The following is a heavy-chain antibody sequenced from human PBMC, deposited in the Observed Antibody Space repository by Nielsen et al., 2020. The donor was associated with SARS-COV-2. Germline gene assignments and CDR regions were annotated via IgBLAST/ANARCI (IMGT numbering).Heavy chain of an antibody. CDR3: ARDDIRSGPPFDY. CDR2: ISYDGSNK. V-gene: IGHV3-30-3*01. CDR1: GFTFSSYA. Sequence: GGSLRLSCAASGFTFSSYAMHWVRQAPGKGLEWVAVISYDGSNKYYADSVKGRFTISRDNSKNTLYLQMNSLRAEDTAVYYCARDDIRSGPPFDYWGQGTLVTVSS. J-gene: IGHJ4*02. D-gene: IGHD2-15*01.